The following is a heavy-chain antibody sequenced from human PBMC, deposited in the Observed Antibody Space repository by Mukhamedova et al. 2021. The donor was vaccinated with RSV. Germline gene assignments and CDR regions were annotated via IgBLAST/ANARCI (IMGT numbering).Heavy chain of an antibody. J-gene: IGHJ4*02. D-gene: IGHD2-2*01. CDR3: ARGVRYQLPQDF. CDR2: INPRGGYT. Sequence: VRLPPGQGLEWLGLINPRGGYTSYAQSFKGRLSMTSDTSTSTVFMELSSLTSEDTAVYYCARGVRYQLPQDFWGQGTQVTVSS. V-gene: IGHV1-46*01.